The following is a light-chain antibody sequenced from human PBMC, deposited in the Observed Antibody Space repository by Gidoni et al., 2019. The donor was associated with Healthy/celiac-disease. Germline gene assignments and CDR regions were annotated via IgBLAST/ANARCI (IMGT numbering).Light chain of an antibody. V-gene: IGLV3-1*01. Sequence: SYELPQPHSVSLSQGQTSSITCSGDKLGDKYACWYQQKPGQSPVLVIYQDSKRPSGSPERFAGSNSGNTATLTISGTQAMDEADYYWQAWDRRTAVFGGGTKLTVL. CDR1: KLGDKY. J-gene: IGLJ2*01. CDR2: QDS. CDR3: QAWDRRTAV.